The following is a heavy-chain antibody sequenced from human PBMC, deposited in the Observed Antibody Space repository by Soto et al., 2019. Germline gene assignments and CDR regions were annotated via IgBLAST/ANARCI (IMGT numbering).Heavy chain of an antibody. CDR3: ARDVYVPEKEYGMDV. J-gene: IGHJ6*02. D-gene: IGHD2-8*01. CDR1: GYRFTSYG. V-gene: IGHV1-18*04. CDR2: INPYNGNT. Sequence: QFQLVQSGAEVKKPGATVKVSCKASGYRFTSYGISWVRQAPGQGLEWMGWINPYNGNTNYAQKYQGRVTITTDTATTTGYMELRSLRSDDTAVYYCARDVYVPEKEYGMDVWGQGTTVTVSS.